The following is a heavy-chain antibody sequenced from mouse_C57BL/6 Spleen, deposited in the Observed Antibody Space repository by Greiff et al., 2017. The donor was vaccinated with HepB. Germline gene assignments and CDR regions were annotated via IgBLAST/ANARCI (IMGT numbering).Heavy chain of an antibody. CDR1: GYTFTSYS. V-gene: IGHV1-4*01. CDR2: INPSSGYT. J-gene: IGHJ3*01. CDR3: SRRGYSSYVGWFAY. D-gene: IGHD2-5*01. Sequence: QVQLQQSGAELVRPGASVKMSCKASGYTFTSYSMHWVKQRPGQGLEWIGYINPSSGYTKYNQKFKDKATLTADKSSSTAYMQLSSLTSEDYAVYYCSRRGYSSYVGWFAYWGQGTLVTVSA.